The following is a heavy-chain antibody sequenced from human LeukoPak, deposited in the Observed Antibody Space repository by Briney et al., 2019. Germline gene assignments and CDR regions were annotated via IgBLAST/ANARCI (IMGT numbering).Heavy chain of an antibody. CDR3: AKDQAGNTMVRGVIIKAYYYYYGMDV. J-gene: IGHJ6*02. CDR2: ISYDGSNK. D-gene: IGHD3-10*01. V-gene: IGHV3-30*18. CDR1: GFTFSSYG. Sequence: PGRSLSLSCAASGFTFSSYGMHWVRQAPGKGLEWVAVISYDGSNKYYADSVKGRFTISRDNSKNTLYLQMNSLRAEDTAVYYCAKDQAGNTMVRGVIIKAYYYYYGMDVWGQGTTVTVSS.